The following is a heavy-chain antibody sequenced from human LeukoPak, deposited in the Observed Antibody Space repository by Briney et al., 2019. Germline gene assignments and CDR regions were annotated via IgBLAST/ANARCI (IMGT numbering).Heavy chain of an antibody. CDR1: GFTGSNNY. D-gene: IGHD3-10*01. V-gene: IGHV3-23*01. CDR3: AKAYYSDTFDY. CDR2: ISGSGGST. J-gene: IGHJ4*02. Sequence: GGSLRLSCAASGFTGSNNYMSWVRQAPGKGLEWVSAISGSGGSTYYADSVKGRFTISRDNSKNTLYLQMNSLRAEDTAVYYCAKAYYSDTFDYWGQGTLVTVSS.